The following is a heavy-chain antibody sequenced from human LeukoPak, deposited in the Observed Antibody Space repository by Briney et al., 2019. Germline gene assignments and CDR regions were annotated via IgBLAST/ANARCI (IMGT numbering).Heavy chain of an antibody. V-gene: IGHV1-24*01. D-gene: IGHD3-22*01. J-gene: IGHJ1*01. CDR2: FDPEDGET. CDR1: GYTRTELS. CDR3: ATPYYYDSSGYYYAYFQH. Sequence: ASVKVSCKVSGYTRTELSMHWVRQAPGKGLEWMGGFDPEDGETIYAQKFQGRVTMTEDTSTDTAYMELSSLRSEDTAVYYCATPYYYDSSGYYYAYFQHWGQGTLVTVSS.